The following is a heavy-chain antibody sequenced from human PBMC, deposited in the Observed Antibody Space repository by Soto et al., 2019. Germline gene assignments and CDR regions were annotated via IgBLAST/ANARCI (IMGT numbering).Heavy chain of an antibody. D-gene: IGHD6-13*01. CDR3: ARGYDRSSWPPVDY. Sequence: GASVKVSCKASGYTFTSYGISWLRQAPGQGLEWMGWISAYNGNTNYAQKLQGRVTMTTDTSTSTAYMELRSLRSDDTAVYYCARGYDRSSWPPVDYWGQGTLVTVSS. V-gene: IGHV1-18*01. CDR1: GYTFTSYG. J-gene: IGHJ4*02. CDR2: ISAYNGNT.